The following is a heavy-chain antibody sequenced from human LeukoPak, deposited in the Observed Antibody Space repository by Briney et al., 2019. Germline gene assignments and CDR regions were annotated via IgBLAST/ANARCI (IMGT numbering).Heavy chain of an antibody. V-gene: IGHV4-59*01. CDR3: ARDFERENYMDV. Sequence: SETLSLTCTVSGGSISSYYWSWIRQPPGKGLEWIGYIYYSGSTNYNPSLKSRVTISVDTSKNQFSLKLSSVTAADTAVCYCARDFERENYMDVWGKGTTVTVSS. CDR2: IYYSGST. CDR1: GGSISSYY. D-gene: IGHD3-9*01. J-gene: IGHJ6*03.